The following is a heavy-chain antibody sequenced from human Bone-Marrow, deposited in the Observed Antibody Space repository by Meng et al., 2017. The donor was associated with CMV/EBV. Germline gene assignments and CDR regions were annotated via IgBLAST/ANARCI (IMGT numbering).Heavy chain of an antibody. CDR2: INHSGST. J-gene: IGHJ2*01. V-gene: IGHV4-34*01. CDR1: GGSFSGYY. CDR3: ARGRLGKNAIRKSQNWYFDL. Sequence: ESLKISCAVYGGSFSGYYWSWIRQPPGKGLEWIGEINHSGSTNYNPSLKSRVTISVDTSKNQFSLKLSSVTAADTAVYYCARGRLGKNAIRKSQNWYFDLWGRGTLVTVSS. D-gene: IGHD1-26*01.